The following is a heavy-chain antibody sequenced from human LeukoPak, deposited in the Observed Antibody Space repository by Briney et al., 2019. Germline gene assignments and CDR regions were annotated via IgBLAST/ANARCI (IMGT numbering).Heavy chain of an antibody. CDR2: ISWNSDTI. V-gene: IGHV3-9*01. Sequence: PGRSLRLSCAVSGFTFDDYAMHWVRQVRGKGLEWVSGISWNSDTIGYADSVKGRFTISRDNAKNSLYLQMNSLRAEDTAFYYCATNGGGDSGYGNFDYWGQGTLVTVSS. D-gene: IGHD5-12*01. CDR3: ATNGGGDSGYGNFDY. CDR1: GFTFDDYA. J-gene: IGHJ4*02.